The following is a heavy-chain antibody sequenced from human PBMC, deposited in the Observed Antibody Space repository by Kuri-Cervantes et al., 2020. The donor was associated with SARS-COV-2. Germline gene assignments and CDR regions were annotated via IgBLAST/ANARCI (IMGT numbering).Heavy chain of an antibody. CDR3: ARDNEYGPLGYFDL. Sequence: ASVKVSCKASGGTFSSYTISWVRQAPGQGLEWMGWISAYNGNTNYAQKLQGRVTMTTDTSTSTAYMELRSLRSDDTAVYYCARDNEYGPLGYFDLWGRGTLVTVSS. J-gene: IGHJ2*01. D-gene: IGHD4-17*01. V-gene: IGHV1-18*01. CDR2: ISAYNGNT. CDR1: GGTFSSYT.